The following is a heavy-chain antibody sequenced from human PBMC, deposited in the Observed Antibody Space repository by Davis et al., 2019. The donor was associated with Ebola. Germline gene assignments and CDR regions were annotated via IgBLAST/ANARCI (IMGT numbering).Heavy chain of an antibody. CDR3: ARMRCSLESCYKLYFDF. CDR1: GDSMSPYY. CDR2: VYYTGNT. V-gene: IGHV4-59*01. D-gene: IGHD3-10*01. Sequence: PSETLSLTCDVLGDSMSPYYWNWIRQSPGKGLEYIGYVYYTGNTNYNPSLRGRVSISVDRSRSQFSLKLTSVTAADTAVYYCARMRCSLESCYKLYFDFWGQGTQVTVSS. J-gene: IGHJ4*02.